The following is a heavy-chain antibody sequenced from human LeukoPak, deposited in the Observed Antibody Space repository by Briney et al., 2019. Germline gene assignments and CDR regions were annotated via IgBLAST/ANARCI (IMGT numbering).Heavy chain of an antibody. CDR2: ISSSSSTI. CDR1: GFTFSSYS. D-gene: IGHD1-20*01. J-gene: IGHJ4*02. Sequence: PGGSLRLSCAASGFTFSSYSMTWVRQAPGKGLEWVSYISSSSSTIYYADSVKGRFTISRDNAKNSLYLQMNSLGDEDTAVYYCAREPAYNWNDDSFWGQGTLVTVSS. CDR3: AREPAYNWNDDSF. V-gene: IGHV3-48*02.